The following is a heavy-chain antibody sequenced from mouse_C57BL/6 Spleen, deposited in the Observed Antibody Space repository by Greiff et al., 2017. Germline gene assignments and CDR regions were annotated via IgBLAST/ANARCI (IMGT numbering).Heavy chain of an antibody. CDR1: GYTFTSSG. D-gene: IGHD3-2*02. J-gene: IGHJ2*01. V-gene: IGHV1-81*01. Sequence: QVQLQQSGAELARPGASVKLSCKASGYTFTSSGISWVKQRTGQGLEWIGEIYPRSGNTYYNEKFKGKAKLTADNSSSPAYMELRCLTSEESAVYFCARERDSSGADYWGQGTTPTVSS. CDR2: IYPRSGNT. CDR3: ARERDSSGADY.